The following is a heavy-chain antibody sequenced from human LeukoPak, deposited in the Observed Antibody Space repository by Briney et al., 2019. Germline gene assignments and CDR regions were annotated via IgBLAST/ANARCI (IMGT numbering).Heavy chain of an antibody. V-gene: IGHV4-34*01. D-gene: IGHD3-3*01. CDR2: ISHSGST. CDR1: GGSFSGYY. J-gene: IGHJ6*02. Sequence: PSETLSLTRAVYGGSFSGYYWSWIRQPPGKGLEWIGEISHSGSTNYNPSLKSRVTISVDTSKNQFSLKLSSVTAADTAVYYCARLLAYYDFWSGYSHYYGMDVWGQGTTVTASS. CDR3: ARLLAYYDFWSGYSHYYGMDV.